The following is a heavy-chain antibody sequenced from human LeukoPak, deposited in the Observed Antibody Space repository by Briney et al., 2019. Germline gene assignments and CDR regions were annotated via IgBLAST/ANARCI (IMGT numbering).Heavy chain of an antibody. CDR3: ARDADPNIAAAGTIIPFDP. D-gene: IGHD6-13*01. J-gene: IGHJ5*02. Sequence: ASVKVSCKASGYTFTSYGISWVRQAPGQGLEWMGWISAYNGNTNYAQKLQGRVTMTTDTSTSTACMELRSLRSDDTAVYYCARDADPNIAAAGTIIPFDPWGQGTLVTVSS. CDR2: ISAYNGNT. CDR1: GYTFTSYG. V-gene: IGHV1-18*04.